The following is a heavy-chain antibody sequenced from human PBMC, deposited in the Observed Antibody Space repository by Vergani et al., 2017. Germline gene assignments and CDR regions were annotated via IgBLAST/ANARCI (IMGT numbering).Heavy chain of an antibody. J-gene: IGHJ6*02. D-gene: IGHD2-2*01. V-gene: IGHV4-61*02. CDR2: IYTSGST. CDR3: ARGVVVVPAAPSINYYYYGMDV. CDR1: GGSISSGSYY. Sequence: QVQLQESGPGLVKPSQTLSLTCTVSGGSISSGSYYWSWIRQPAGKGLEWIGRIYTSGSTNYNPSLKSRVTISVDTSKNQFSLKLSSVTAADTAVYYCARGVVVVPAAPSINYYYYGMDVWGQGP.